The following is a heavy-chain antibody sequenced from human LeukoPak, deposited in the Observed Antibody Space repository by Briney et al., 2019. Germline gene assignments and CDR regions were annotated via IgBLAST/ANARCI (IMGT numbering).Heavy chain of an antibody. V-gene: IGHV1-2*02. D-gene: IGHD6-19*01. CDR3: VGVAVTGFAYFQH. Sequence: GASVKVSCKTSGYTFTNYYLHWMRQAPGQGLEWMGWINGNSGDTNYAQKFQGRVAMTRDTSISTVYMDLNSLTSDDTAVYYCVGVAVTGFAYFQHWGQGTLVTVPS. J-gene: IGHJ1*01. CDR2: INGNSGDT. CDR1: GYTFTNYY.